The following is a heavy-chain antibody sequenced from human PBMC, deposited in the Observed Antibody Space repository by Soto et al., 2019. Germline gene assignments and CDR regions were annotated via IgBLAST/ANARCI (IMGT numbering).Heavy chain of an antibody. CDR2: IIPIFGTA. D-gene: IGHD3-10*01. CDR3: ARYYGSGSYYNYYYDGMDV. CDR1: GGTFSSYA. Sequence: QVQLVQSGAEVKKPGSSVKVSCKAPGGTFSSYAISWVRQAPGQGLEWMGGIIPIFGTANYAQKFQGRVTITADESTRTAYMELCSLRSEDTAVYYCARYYGSGSYYNYYYDGMDVWGQGTTVTVSS. V-gene: IGHV1-69*01. J-gene: IGHJ6*02.